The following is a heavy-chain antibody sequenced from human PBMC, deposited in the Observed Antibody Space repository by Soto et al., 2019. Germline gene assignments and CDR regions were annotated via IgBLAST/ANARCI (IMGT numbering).Heavy chain of an antibody. V-gene: IGHV1-2*04. CDR1: GYTFTGYY. D-gene: IGHD1-7*01. J-gene: IGHJ6*02. Sequence: ASVKVSCKASGYTFTGYYMHWVRQAPGQGLEWMGWINPNSGGTNYAQKFQGWVTMTRDTSISTAYMELSRLRSDDTAVYYCARDGRLGWNYDGSKYGMDVWGQGTTVTVSS. CDR3: ARDGRLGWNYDGSKYGMDV. CDR2: INPNSGGT.